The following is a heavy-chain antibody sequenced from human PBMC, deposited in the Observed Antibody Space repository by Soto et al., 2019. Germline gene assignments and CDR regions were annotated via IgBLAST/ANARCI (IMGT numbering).Heavy chain of an antibody. D-gene: IGHD2-15*01. CDR2: INHSGST. Sequence: SETLSLTCAVYGGSFSGYYWSWIRQPPGKGLEWIGEINHSGSTNYNPSLKSRVTISVDTSKNQFSLKLSSVTAADTAVYYCARAIVVVVAATKGYYYYMDVWGKGTTVTAP. CDR1: GGSFSGYY. V-gene: IGHV4-34*01. CDR3: ARAIVVVVAATKGYYYYMDV. J-gene: IGHJ6*03.